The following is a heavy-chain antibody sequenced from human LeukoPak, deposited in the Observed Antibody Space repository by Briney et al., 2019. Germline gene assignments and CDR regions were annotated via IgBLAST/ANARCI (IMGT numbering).Heavy chain of an antibody. Sequence: SETLSLTCAVHGGSFSGYHWNWIRQSPSKGLEWIGEINDRGRTNYNSSLESRVTLSVDTFKKEFSLKLSAVTAADTAVYYCARDPTTVTSLPYYFDFWGQGTLVSVSS. CDR1: GGSFSGYH. CDR3: ARDPTTVTSLPYYFDF. J-gene: IGHJ4*02. V-gene: IGHV4-34*01. CDR2: INDRGRT. D-gene: IGHD4-17*01.